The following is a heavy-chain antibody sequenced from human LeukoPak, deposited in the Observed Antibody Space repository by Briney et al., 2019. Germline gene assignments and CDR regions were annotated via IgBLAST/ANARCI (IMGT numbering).Heavy chain of an antibody. CDR1: GGSISSGGYY. CDR2: IYYSGSN. Sequence: SQTLSLTCTVSGGSISSGGYYWSWIRQHPGKGLEWIGYIYYSGSNYYNPSLKSRVTISVDTSNNQFSLKLSSVTAADTAVYYCARVSCSSTSCKRYYYYGMDVWGKGTTVTVSS. J-gene: IGHJ6*04. V-gene: IGHV4-31*03. D-gene: IGHD2-2*01. CDR3: ARVSCSSTSCKRYYYYGMDV.